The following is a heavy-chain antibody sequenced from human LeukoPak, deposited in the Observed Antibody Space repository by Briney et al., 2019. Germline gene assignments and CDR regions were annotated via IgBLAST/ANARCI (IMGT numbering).Heavy chain of an antibody. CDR3: AKGRTAIDY. J-gene: IGHJ4*02. CDR2: FSGDAGST. CDR1: GFTFSSYS. V-gene: IGHV3-23*01. Sequence: GGSLRLSCAASGFTFSSYSMNWVRQAPGKGLEWVSTFSGDAGSTYYADSVKGRFSISRDNSKNTLYLQMNSLRADDTAVYYCAKGRTAIDYWGQGTLVTVSS.